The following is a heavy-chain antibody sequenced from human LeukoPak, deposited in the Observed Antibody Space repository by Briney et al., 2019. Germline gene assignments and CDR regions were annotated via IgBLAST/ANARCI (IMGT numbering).Heavy chain of an antibody. D-gene: IGHD3-22*01. V-gene: IGHV4-39*07. J-gene: IGHJ4*02. CDR1: GGSISSSSYY. CDR2: IYYSGST. CDR3: AGTYYHDSTGYFHFDN. Sequence: SETLSLTCTVSGGSISSSSYYWGWIRQPPGKGLEWIGSIYYSGSTYYNPSLKSRVTISVDTSKNQFSLKLSSVTAADTAVYYCAGTYYHDSTGYFHFDNWGQGTLVTVSS.